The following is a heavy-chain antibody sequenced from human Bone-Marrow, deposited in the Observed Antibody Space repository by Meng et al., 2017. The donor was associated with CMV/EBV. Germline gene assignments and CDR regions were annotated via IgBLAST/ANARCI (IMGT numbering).Heavy chain of an antibody. V-gene: IGHV1-8*02. J-gene: IGHJ4*02. Sequence: ASVKVSCKASGYTFTGDYMHWVRQAPGQGLEWMGWMNPNSGNTGYAQKFQGRVTMTRNTSISTAYMELSSLRSEDTAVYYCARDDSSGGFDYWGQGTLVTVYS. D-gene: IGHD3-22*01. CDR3: ARDDSSGGFDY. CDR2: MNPNSGNT. CDR1: GYTFTGDY.